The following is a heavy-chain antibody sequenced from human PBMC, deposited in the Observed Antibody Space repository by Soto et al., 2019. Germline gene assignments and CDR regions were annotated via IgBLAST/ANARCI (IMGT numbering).Heavy chain of an antibody. CDR3: ARDTYSSGWYSGYYYGMDV. D-gene: IGHD6-19*01. CDR1: GYTFTSYY. V-gene: IGHV1-46*01. J-gene: IGHJ6*02. CDR2: INPSGGST. Sequence: ASVKVSCKASGYTFTSYYMHWVRQAPGQGLEWMGIINPSGGSTSYAQKFQGRVTMTRDTSTSTVYMELSSLRSEDTAVYYCARDTYSSGWYSGYYYGMDVWGQGTTVTVSS.